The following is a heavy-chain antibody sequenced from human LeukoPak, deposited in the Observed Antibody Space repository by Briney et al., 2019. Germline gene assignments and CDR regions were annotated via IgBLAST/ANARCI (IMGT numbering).Heavy chain of an antibody. J-gene: IGHJ4*02. CDR1: GGSIGSSNS. CDR2: IYHSGSA. CDR3: ARVLVPGRLFDY. V-gene: IGHV4-4*02. D-gene: IGHD3-10*01. Sequence: PSETLSLTCAVSGGSIGSSNSWSWVRQPPGKGLEWIGEIYHSGSADYNPSLRRRVTMSVDKSKNQFYLKMSSVTAADTAVYYCARVLVPGRLFDYWGQGTLVTVSS.